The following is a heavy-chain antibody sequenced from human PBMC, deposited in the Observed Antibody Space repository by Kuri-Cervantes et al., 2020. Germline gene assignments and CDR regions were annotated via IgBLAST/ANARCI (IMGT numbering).Heavy chain of an antibody. D-gene: IGHD4-23*01. CDR3: ARYDTVVKGSDY. J-gene: IGHJ4*02. V-gene: IGHV1-8*01. CDR2: MNPNTGNT. CDR1: GYTFASYD. Sequence: ASVKVSCKASGYTFASYDINWVRQATGQGLEWMGWMNPNTGNTGYAQKFQDRVTMTRNTSMSTAYMELSSLRSEDTAVYYCARYDTVVKGSDYWGQGTLVTVSS.